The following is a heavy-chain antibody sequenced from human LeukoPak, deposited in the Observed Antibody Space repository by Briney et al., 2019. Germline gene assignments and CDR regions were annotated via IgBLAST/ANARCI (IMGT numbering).Heavy chain of an antibody. J-gene: IGHJ4*02. CDR2: IYYSGSS. CDR1: GGSISSITYY. D-gene: IGHD6-13*01. Sequence: PSETLSLTCTVSGGSISSITYYWGWIRQPPGKGLEWIGNIYYSGSSYYNPSLKSRVSVSVDTSKNQFSLKLNSVTAADTALYYCARVSATGTSWYFDYWGQGTLVTVSS. CDR3: ARVSATGTSWYFDY. V-gene: IGHV4-39*07.